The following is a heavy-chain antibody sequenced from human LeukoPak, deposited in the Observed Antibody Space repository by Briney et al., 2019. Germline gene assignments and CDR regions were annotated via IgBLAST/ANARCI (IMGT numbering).Heavy chain of an antibody. D-gene: IGHD4-17*01. V-gene: IGHV4-31*03. CDR2: IYYSGST. CDR1: GGSISSGGYY. Sequence: SETLSLTCTVSGGSISSGGYYWSCIRQHPGKGLEWIGYIYYSGSTYYNPSLKSRVTISVDTSKNQFSLKLSSVTAADTAVYYCARDLPTTSKGMDVWGQGTTVTVSS. CDR3: ARDLPTTSKGMDV. J-gene: IGHJ6*02.